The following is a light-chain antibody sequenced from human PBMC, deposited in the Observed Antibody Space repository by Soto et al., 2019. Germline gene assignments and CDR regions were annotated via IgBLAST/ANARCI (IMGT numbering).Light chain of an antibody. CDR3: QTWGTGTPYV. V-gene: IGLV4-69*01. J-gene: IGLJ1*01. CDR1: SGHSSYA. Sequence: QSVLTQSPAASASLGASVKLTCTLSSGHSSYAIAWHQQQPEKGPRYLMKLNSDGSHSKGDGIPDRFSGSSSGAERYLTISSLQSEDEADYYCQTWGTGTPYVFGTGTTVTVL. CDR2: LNSDGSH.